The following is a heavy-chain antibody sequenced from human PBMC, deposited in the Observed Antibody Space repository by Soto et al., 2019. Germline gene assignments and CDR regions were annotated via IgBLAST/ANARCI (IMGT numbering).Heavy chain of an antibody. J-gene: IGHJ5*02. CDR3: ARGRIAAAGTGWFDP. CDR2: INHIGST. V-gene: IGHV4-34*01. CDR1: GGSFSGYY. D-gene: IGHD6-13*01. Sequence: SETLSLTCAVYGGSFSGYYWSWIRQPPGKGLEWIGEINHIGSTNYNPSLKSRVTISVDMSKNQFSLKLSSVTAADTVLYYCARGRIAAAGTGWFDPWGQGTLVTVSS.